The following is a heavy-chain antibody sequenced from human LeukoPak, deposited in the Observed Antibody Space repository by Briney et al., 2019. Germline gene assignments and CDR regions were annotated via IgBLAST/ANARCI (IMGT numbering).Heavy chain of an antibody. D-gene: IGHD3-10*01. V-gene: IGHV1-69*01. CDR1: GGTFSSYA. CDR2: IIPIFGTA. CDR3: AKAMANTMVRGFDY. J-gene: IGHJ4*02. Sequence: PVASVKVSCKASGGTFSSYAISWVRQAPGQGLEWMGGIIPIFGTANYAQKFQGRVTITADESTSTAYMELSSLRSEDMALYYCAKAMANTMVRGFDYWGQGTLVTVSS.